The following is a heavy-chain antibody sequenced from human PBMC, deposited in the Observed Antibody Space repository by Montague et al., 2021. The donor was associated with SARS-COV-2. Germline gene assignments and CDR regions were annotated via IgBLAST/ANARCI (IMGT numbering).Heavy chain of an antibody. CDR2: IYYSGST. J-gene: IGHJ6*02. D-gene: IGHD1-7*01. CDR3: ARDQGYTWNYSYYDGMDV. V-gene: IGHV4-39*07. Sequence: SETRSLTCTVSGGSISSSSYYWSWIRQPPGKGLEWIGSIYYSGSTYYNPSLKSRVTISVDTSKNQFSLKLSSVTAADTAVYYCARDQGYTWNYSYYDGMDVWGQGTTVTVSS. CDR1: GGSISSSSYY.